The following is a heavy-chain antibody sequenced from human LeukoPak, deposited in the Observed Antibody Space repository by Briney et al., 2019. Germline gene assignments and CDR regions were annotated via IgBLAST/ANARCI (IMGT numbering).Heavy chain of an antibody. CDR1: GGSISSGGYY. J-gene: IGHJ4*02. V-gene: IGHV4-30-2*01. D-gene: IGHD6-13*01. Sequence: SETLSLTCTVSGGSISSGGYYWSWIRQPPGKGLEWIGYIYHSGSTYYNPSLKSRVTISVDRSKNQFSLKLSSVTAADTAVYYCARDYRGAAAGYNFDYWGQGTLVTVSS. CDR2: IYHSGST. CDR3: ARDYRGAAAGYNFDY.